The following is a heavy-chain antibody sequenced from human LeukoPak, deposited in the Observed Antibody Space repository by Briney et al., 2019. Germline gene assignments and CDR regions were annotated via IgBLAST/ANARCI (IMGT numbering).Heavy chain of an antibody. CDR2: ITVSGSTT. V-gene: IGHV3-23*01. CDR1: GFTFSSCD. Sequence: GGSLRLSCAASGFTFSSCDMSWVRQAPGKGQEWVSVITVSGSTTYYADSVKGRFTIYRDNSKNTLYLQMNSLRAEATAVYCCAKARRSMRLDYWGQGTLVTVSS. J-gene: IGHJ4*02. CDR3: AKARRSMRLDY. D-gene: IGHD2-2*01.